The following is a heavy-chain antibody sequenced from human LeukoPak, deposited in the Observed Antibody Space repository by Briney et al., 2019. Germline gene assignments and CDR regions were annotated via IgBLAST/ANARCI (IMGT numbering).Heavy chain of an antibody. CDR1: GGSISSYY. J-gene: IGHJ4*02. V-gene: IGHV4-59*08. Sequence: SETLSLTCIVSGGSISSYYWTWIRQPPGKGLEWIGYIYYNGSTNYNPSLKSRVTISVDTSKNQFSLKLNSVTAADTAVYYCTRQSRGIAVAGLDYWGQGILVTVSS. CDR3: TRQSRGIAVAGLDY. CDR2: IYYNGST. D-gene: IGHD6-19*01.